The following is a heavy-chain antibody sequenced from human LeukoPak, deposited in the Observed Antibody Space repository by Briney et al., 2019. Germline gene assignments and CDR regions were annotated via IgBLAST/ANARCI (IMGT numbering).Heavy chain of an antibody. J-gene: IGHJ5*02. Sequence: ASVKVSCKASGYTFTNYAIHWVRRAPGQGLEWMGWINTNTGNPTYTQGFTGRFVFSLDTSVSTAYLQISSLKAEDTAVYYCAREGGHCSGETCYNWLDPWGQGTLVTVSS. CDR2: INTNTGNP. D-gene: IGHD2-15*01. V-gene: IGHV7-4-1*02. CDR3: AREGGHCSGETCYNWLDP. CDR1: GYTFTNYA.